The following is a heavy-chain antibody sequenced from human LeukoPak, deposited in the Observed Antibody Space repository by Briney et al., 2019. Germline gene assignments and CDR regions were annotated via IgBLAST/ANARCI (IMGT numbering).Heavy chain of an antibody. V-gene: IGHV1-2*04. CDR2: INPNSGGT. D-gene: IGHD3-22*01. J-gene: IGHJ6*02. Sequence: ASVKVSCKASGYTFTSYYMHWVRQAPGQGLEWMGWINPNSGGTNYTQKFQGWVTMTRDTSISTAYMELSRLRSDDTAVYYCARGYYDSSGYYGMDVWGQGTTVTVSS. CDR1: GYTFTSYY. CDR3: ARGYYDSSGYYGMDV.